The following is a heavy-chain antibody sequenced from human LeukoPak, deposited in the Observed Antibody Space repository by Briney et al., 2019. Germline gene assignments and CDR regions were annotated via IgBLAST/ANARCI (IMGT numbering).Heavy chain of an antibody. D-gene: IGHD3-10*01. CDR1: GGSISSSSYY. Sequence: SETLSLTCTVSGGSISSSSYYWGWIRQPPGKGLEWIGSIYYSGSTYYNPSLKSRVTISVDTSKNQFSLKLSSVTAADTAVYYCASLSRGVLLWFGEFFWGQGTLVTVPS. CDR3: ASLSRGVLLWFGEFF. V-gene: IGHV4-39*01. CDR2: IYYSGST. J-gene: IGHJ4*02.